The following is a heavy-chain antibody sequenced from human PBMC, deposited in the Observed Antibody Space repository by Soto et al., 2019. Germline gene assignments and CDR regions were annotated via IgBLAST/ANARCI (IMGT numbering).Heavy chain of an antibody. CDR1: GGSISSYY. D-gene: IGHD6-13*01. CDR2: IYYSGST. J-gene: IGHJ6*02. Sequence: PSETLSLTCTVSGGSISSYYWSWIRQPPGKGLEWIGYIYYSGSTSYNPSLKRRVTISVDTSKNQFSLKLSSVTAADTAVYYCARDRGTYSSSWDYYYYGMDVWGQGTTVTVSS. V-gene: IGHV4-59*01. CDR3: ARDRGTYSSSWDYYYYGMDV.